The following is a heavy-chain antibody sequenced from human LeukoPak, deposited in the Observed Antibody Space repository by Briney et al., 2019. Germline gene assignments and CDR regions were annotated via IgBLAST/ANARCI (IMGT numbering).Heavy chain of an antibody. CDR2: IRGSGTTT. CDR3: ARKLELRFDY. Sequence: AGGSLRLSCAASGFTFSSYSMNWVRQAPGKGLEWVSYIRGSGTTTYYADSVKGRFTISRDNAKNSLYLQMNSLRAEDTAVYYCARKLELRFDYWGQGTLVTVSS. V-gene: IGHV3-48*04. D-gene: IGHD1-7*01. CDR1: GFTFSSYS. J-gene: IGHJ4*02.